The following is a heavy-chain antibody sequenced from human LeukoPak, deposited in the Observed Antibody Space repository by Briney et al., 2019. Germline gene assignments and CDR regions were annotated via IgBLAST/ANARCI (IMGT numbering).Heavy chain of an antibody. V-gene: IGHV3-74*01. CDR1: GFTFSSYW. Sequence: GGSLRLSCAASGFTFSSYWMHWVRQAPGKGLVWVSRINSDGSSTSYADSVKGRFIISRDNAKNTLSLQMNSLRAEDTAVFYCVRIACSSMTSCATVDYWGQGTLVTVSS. CDR2: INSDGSST. J-gene: IGHJ4*02. CDR3: VRIACSSMTSCATVDY. D-gene: IGHD2-2*01.